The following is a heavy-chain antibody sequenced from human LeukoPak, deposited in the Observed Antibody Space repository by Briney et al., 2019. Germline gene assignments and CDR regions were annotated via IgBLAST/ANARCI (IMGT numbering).Heavy chain of an antibody. CDR3: AKDPDYYGSSY. CDR2: ISGSGGST. CDR1: GFTFSSYS. Sequence: GGSLRLSCAASGFTFSSYSMNWVRQAPGKGLEWVSAISGSGGSTYYADSVKGRFTISRDNSKNTLYLQMNSLRAEDTAVYYCAKDPDYYGSSYWGQGTLVTVSS. J-gene: IGHJ4*02. D-gene: IGHD3-10*01. V-gene: IGHV3-23*01.